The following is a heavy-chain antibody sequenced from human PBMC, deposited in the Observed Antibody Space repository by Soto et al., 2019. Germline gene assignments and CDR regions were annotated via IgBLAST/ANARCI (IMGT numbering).Heavy chain of an antibody. CDR3: ARDLWFDL. D-gene: IGHD2-21*01. J-gene: IGHJ2*01. CDR2: IYYSGST. CDR1: GGSVSSGSYY. V-gene: IGHV4-61*01. Sequence: QVQLQESGPGLVKPSETLSLTCTVSGGSVSSGSYYWSWIRQPPGKGLEWIGYIYYSGSTNYNPSLNSRVTISVDTSKNQFSLKLSSVTAADTAVYYCARDLWFDLWGRGTLVTVSS.